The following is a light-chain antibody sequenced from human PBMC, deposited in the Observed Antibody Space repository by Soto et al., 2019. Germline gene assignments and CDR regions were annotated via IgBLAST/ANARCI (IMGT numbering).Light chain of an antibody. V-gene: IGKV1-39*01. J-gene: IGKJ1*01. CDR2: ATS. Sequence: RNQSQCSLSXXPGEXATIXXRASQSISSYLAWYQQKPGKAPTLLIYATSTRESGVPSRFSGSGSGTEFTLTISSLQPEDFATYFCQQSYSRPRTFGQGSKVDIK. CDR1: QSISSY. CDR3: QQSYSRPRT.